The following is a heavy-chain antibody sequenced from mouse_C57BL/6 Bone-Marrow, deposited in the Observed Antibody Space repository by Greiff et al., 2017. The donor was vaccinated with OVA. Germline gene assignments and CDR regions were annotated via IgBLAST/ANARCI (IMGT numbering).Heavy chain of an antibody. V-gene: IGHV14-4*01. Sequence: DVQLQESGAELVRPGASVKLSCTASGFNIKDDYMHWVKERPEQGLEWIGRIDPENGDTEYASKFQGKATITADTSSKTVYLHLSSLTSEDTAVYYCTTYRYWGQGTTLTVSS. J-gene: IGHJ2*01. CDR1: GFNIKDDY. CDR3: TTYRY. CDR2: IDPENGDT.